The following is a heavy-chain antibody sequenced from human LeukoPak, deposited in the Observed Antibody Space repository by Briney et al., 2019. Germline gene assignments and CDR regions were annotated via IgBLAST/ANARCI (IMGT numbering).Heavy chain of an antibody. J-gene: IGHJ4*02. CDR2: ISGSGGST. CDR1: GFTFSSYA. D-gene: IGHD2-15*01. Sequence: GGSLRLSCAASGFTFSSYAMSWVRQAPGEGLEWVSAISGSGGSTFSTDSARGRFTISRDNSKNTLYLQMNSLRAEDTAVYYCARPRDIVMVVAATPAAYWGQGTLVTVSS. V-gene: IGHV3-23*01. CDR3: ARPRDIVMVVAATPAAY.